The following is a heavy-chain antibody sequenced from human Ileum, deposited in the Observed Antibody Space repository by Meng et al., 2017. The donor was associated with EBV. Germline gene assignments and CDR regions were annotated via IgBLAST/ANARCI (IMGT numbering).Heavy chain of an antibody. Sequence: LQLRESGSGLVKPSKALSLTCAVSVGYNSSGVHSWSWIRQPPGKGLEWIGDIQHSGSTYYNPSLKSRVTISVDRSRNQFSLKLSSVTAADTAVYYCARAHPVVYFFDYWGQGALVTVSS. J-gene: IGHJ4*02. D-gene: IGHD4-23*01. CDR2: IQHSGST. CDR3: ARAHPVVYFFDY. CDR1: VGYNSSGVHS. V-gene: IGHV4-30-2*01.